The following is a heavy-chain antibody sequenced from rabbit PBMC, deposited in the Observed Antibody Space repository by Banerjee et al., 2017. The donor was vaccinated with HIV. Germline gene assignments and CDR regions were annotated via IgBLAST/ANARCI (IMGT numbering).Heavy chain of an antibody. V-gene: IGHV1S40*01. CDR2: IWTGNDDT. CDR1: GFSFSGKYS. Sequence: QSLEESGGDLVKPGASLTLTCTASGFSFSGKYSIYWVRQAPGKGLEWIAVIWTGNDDTYYASWAKGRFTITRTSSTTVTLQMTSLTGADTATYFCARDYVGNSDNNLWGPGTLVTVS. J-gene: IGHJ4*01. D-gene: IGHD8-1*01. CDR3: ARDYVGNSDNNL.